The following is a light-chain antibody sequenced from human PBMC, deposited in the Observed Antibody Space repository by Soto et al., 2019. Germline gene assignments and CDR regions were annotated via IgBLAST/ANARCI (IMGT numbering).Light chain of an antibody. CDR2: AAS. J-gene: IGKJ5*01. V-gene: IGKV1-39*01. Sequence: IQMTQSPSSLSASVGDGVTITCRASQDIRTYLNWYQQKPGKAPKLLISAASSLQSGVPSRFSARGSGTEFTLTISTLQPEDFATYYCQQSFSTLLITFGQGTRLEVK. CDR3: QQSFSTLLIT. CDR1: QDIRTY.